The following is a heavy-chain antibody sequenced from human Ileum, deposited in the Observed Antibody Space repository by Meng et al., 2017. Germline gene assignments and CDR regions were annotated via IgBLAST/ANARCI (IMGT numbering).Heavy chain of an antibody. D-gene: IGHD3-10*01. Sequence: QVPLQQGGAGLLKPSGTLSLTCTVYGASFTGYSWTWIRQSPGKGLEWIGEVNHDGGTNYSPSLKSRVIISIDTSKNQFSLKLTAVTATDAAVYYCAREGSWFGADYWGQGTLVTVSS. CDR2: VNHDGGT. CDR1: GASFTGYS. CDR3: AREGSWFGADY. J-gene: IGHJ4*02. V-gene: IGHV4-34*02.